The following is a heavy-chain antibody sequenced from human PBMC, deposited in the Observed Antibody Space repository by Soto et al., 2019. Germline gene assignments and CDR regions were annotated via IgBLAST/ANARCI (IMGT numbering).Heavy chain of an antibody. CDR2: IIPIFGTA. D-gene: IGHD6-6*01. CDR1: GGTFSSYA. Sequence: QVQLVQSGAEVKKPGSSVKVSCKASGGTFSSYAISWVRQAPGQGLEWMGGIIPIFGTANYAQKFQGRVTITADEXTXXAYMELSSLRSEDTAVYYCARGQRAARRWGVDFDYWGQGTLVTVSS. CDR3: ARGQRAARRWGVDFDY. V-gene: IGHV1-69*12. J-gene: IGHJ4*02.